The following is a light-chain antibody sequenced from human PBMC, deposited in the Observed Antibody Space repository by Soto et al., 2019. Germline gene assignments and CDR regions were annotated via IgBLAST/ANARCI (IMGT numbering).Light chain of an antibody. CDR1: QSISSW. J-gene: IGKJ2*01. CDR2: KAS. V-gene: IGKV1-5*03. CDR3: QQYNSYPYT. Sequence: DIQMTQSPSTLSASVGDRVTITCRASQSISSWLAWYQQNPGKAPKVLIYKASSLESGVPSRFSGSGSGTESTLTISSLQPDDFAAYYCQQYNSYPYTFGQGTKLEIK.